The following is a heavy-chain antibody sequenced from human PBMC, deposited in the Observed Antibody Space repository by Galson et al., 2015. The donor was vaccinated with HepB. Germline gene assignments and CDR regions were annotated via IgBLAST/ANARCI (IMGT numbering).Heavy chain of an antibody. CDR2: IIPIFGTA. D-gene: IGHD1-26*01. J-gene: IGHJ4*02. V-gene: IGHV1-69*13. Sequence: SVKVSCKASGGTFSSYAISWVRQAPGQGLEWMGGIIPIFGTANYAQKFQGRVTITADESTSTAYMELSSLRSEDTAVYYCARDGTFLIVGATSLDYWGQGTLVTVSS. CDR1: GGTFSSYA. CDR3: ARDGTFLIVGATSLDY.